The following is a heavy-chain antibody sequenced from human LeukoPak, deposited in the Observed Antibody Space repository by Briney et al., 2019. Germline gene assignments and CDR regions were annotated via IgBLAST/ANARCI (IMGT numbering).Heavy chain of an antibody. CDR2: INQDGSEK. CDR1: GFTFSSNW. D-gene: IGHD3-16*01. Sequence: PGGSLRLSCAASGFTFSSNWMTGVRQAPGKGLEWVANINQDGSEKYYVDSVKGRFTISRDNAKNSLYLQMNSLRAEDTAVYYCARNYDWGQGTLVTVSS. V-gene: IGHV3-7*04. CDR3: ARNYD. J-gene: IGHJ4*02.